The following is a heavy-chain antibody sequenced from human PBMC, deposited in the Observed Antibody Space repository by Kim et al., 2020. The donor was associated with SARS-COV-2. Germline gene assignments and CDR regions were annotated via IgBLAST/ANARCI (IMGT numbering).Heavy chain of an antibody. J-gene: IGHJ4*02. CDR2: GKA. Sequence: GKANYAQTFPGRVTSTADKSTRPSYRELSSLRSEDTAVYYCARATPHFDYWGQGTLVTVSS. CDR3: ARATPHFDY. V-gene: IGHV1-69*04.